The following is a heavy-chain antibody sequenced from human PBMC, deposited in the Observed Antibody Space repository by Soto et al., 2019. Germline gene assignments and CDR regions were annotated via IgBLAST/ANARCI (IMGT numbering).Heavy chain of an antibody. Sequence: QVQLVESGGGVVQPGRSLRLSCAASGFTFSSYGMHWVRQAPGKGLEWVAVISYDGSNKYYADSVKGRFTISRENSKNALYRQMNSRRAGARVVYYGAKGGATTGYWGQGPLVTVPS. D-gene: IGHD1-26*01. CDR3: AKGGATTGY. J-gene: IGHJ4*02. CDR2: ISYDGSNK. V-gene: IGHV3-30*18. CDR1: GFTFSSYG.